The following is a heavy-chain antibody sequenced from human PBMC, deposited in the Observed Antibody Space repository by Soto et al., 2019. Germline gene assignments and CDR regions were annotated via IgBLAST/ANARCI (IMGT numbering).Heavy chain of an antibody. CDR1: GYTFTSYG. CDR3: ARDRGSYALDY. Sequence: QVQLVQSGAEVKKPGASVKVSCKASGYTFTSYGISWVRQAPGQGLEWMGWISADNGNTNYAQKLQGRVTMTTDTSTSTASMELRSLRSEDTAVYYCARDRGSYALDYWGQGTLVTVSA. V-gene: IGHV1-18*01. D-gene: IGHD1-26*01. CDR2: ISADNGNT. J-gene: IGHJ4*02.